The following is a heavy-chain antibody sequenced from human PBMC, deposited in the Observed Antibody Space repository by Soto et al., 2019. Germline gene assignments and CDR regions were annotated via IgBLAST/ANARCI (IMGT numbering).Heavy chain of an antibody. CDR2: INAGNGNT. CDR1: GYTFTSYA. J-gene: IGHJ5*02. Sequence: ASVKVSCKASGYTFTSYAMHWVRQAPGQRLEWMGWINAGNGNTKYSQKFQGRVTITRDTSASTAYMELSSLRSEDTAVYYCARGITVYYDFWSGYYYLGWFDPWGQGTLVTVSS. V-gene: IGHV1-3*01. D-gene: IGHD3-3*01. CDR3: ARGITVYYDFWSGYYYLGWFDP.